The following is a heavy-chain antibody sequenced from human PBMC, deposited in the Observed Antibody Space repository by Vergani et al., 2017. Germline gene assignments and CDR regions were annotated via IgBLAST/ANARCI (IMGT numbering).Heavy chain of an antibody. J-gene: IGHJ4*02. CDR1: GGTFSSYA. D-gene: IGHD2-15*01. CDR3: ARAGYCSGGSCAAPSHFDY. Sequence: QVQLVQSGAEVKKPGSSVKVSCKASGGTFSSYAISWVRQAPGQGLEWMGGIIPIFGTANYAQKFQGRVTITADKSTSTAYMELSGLRSEDTAVYYCARAGYCSGGSCAAPSHFDYWGQGTLVTVSS. CDR2: IIPIFGTA. V-gene: IGHV1-69*06.